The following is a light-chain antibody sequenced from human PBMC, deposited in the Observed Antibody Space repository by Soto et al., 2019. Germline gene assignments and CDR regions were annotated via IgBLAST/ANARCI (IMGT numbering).Light chain of an antibody. Sequence: QSVLTQPPSVSGAPGQRVTISCTWSSSNIGAGYDVHWYQQLPGTAPKLLIYGNSNRPSGVPDRFSGSNSGTSASLAINGLQAEDEADYYCQSYDSSLSGWVFGGGTKLTVL. CDR3: QSYDSSLSGWV. V-gene: IGLV1-40*01. J-gene: IGLJ3*02. CDR2: GNS. CDR1: SSNIGAGYD.